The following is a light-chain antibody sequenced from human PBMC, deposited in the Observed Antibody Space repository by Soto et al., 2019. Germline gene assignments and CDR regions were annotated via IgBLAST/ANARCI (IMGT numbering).Light chain of an antibody. Sequence: AIQLTQSPSSLAASTGDRVTITCRASQGIASGLAWYQQKPGKAPKLLIQDASSLESGVPSRFSGSGSGTDFTLTISSLQPEDFATYHCQQVNSYSEAFGQGTKVELK. CDR2: DAS. CDR3: QQVNSYSEA. V-gene: IGKV1-13*02. J-gene: IGKJ1*01. CDR1: QGIASG.